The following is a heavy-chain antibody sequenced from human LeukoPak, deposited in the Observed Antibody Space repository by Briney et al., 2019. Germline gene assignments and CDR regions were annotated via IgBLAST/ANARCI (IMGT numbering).Heavy chain of an antibody. Sequence: GGSLRLSCAVSGITLSNYGMSWVRQAPGKGLEWVAGISDSGGSTNYADSVKGRFTISRDNPKNTLYLQMNSLRAEDTAVYFCAKRGIVIRAVIIVGFHKEAYYFDYWGQGALVTVSS. CDR1: GITLSNYG. V-gene: IGHV3-23*01. CDR2: ISDSGGST. J-gene: IGHJ4*02. D-gene: IGHD3-10*01. CDR3: AKRGIVIRAVIIVGFHKEAYYFDY.